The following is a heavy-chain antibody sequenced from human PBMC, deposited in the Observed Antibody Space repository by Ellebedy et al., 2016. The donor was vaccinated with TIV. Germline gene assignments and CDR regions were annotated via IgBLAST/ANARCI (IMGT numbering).Heavy chain of an antibody. J-gene: IGHJ6*02. V-gene: IGHV3-21*01. CDR3: AREGDTAMVHGLDV. CDR1: GFTFSSYR. CDR2: ISSSSSYI. Sequence: GESLKISCAASGFTFSSYRMNWVRQAPGKGLEWVSSISSSSSYIYYADSVKGRFTISRDNAKNSLYLQMNSLRAKDTAVYNCAREGDTAMVHGLDVWGQGTAVTVSS. D-gene: IGHD5-18*01.